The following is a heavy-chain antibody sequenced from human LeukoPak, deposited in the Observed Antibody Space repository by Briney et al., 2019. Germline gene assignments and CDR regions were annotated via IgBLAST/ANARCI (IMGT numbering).Heavy chain of an antibody. CDR1: GFIFSDYY. CDR2: ISTSGSII. J-gene: IGHJ3*02. D-gene: IGHD6-25*01. CDR3: ATRFQRGPSAAFDI. V-gene: IGHV3-11*04. Sequence: GGSLRLSCAASGFIFSDYYMSWVRQAPGKGLEWLSYISTSGSIIKYVDSVKGRFTISRDNAKNSLYLQMNSLRGEDTAVYYCATRFQRGPSAAFDIWGQGTVVTVSS.